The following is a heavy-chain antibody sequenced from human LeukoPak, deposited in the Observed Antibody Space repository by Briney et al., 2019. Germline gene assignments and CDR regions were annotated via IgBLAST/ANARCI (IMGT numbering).Heavy chain of an antibody. V-gene: IGHV4-39*07. CDR3: ARDHEIAAAKFDY. J-gene: IGHJ4*02. D-gene: IGHD6-13*01. CDR1: GGSISSSSYY. Sequence: SETLSLTCTVSGGSISSSSYYWGWIRQPPGKGLEWIGSIYYSGSTYYNPSLKSRVTISVDTSKNQFSLKLSSVTAADTAVYYCARDHEIAAAKFDYWAQGTLVTVSS. CDR2: IYYSGST.